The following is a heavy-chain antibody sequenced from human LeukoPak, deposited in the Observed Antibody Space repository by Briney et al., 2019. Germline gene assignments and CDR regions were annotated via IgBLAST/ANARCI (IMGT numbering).Heavy chain of an antibody. CDR3: AGALHRRYYYYYKDV. Sequence: GGSLRLSCAASGFTFSSYEMNWVRQAPGQGLEWVSYISGSGSTIYYADSVKGRFTITRDNATNSLYLQMNSLRAEDTAVYYCAGALHRRYYYYYKDVWGKGTTVTVSS. CDR2: ISGSGSTI. V-gene: IGHV3-48*03. J-gene: IGHJ6*03. CDR1: GFTFSSYE.